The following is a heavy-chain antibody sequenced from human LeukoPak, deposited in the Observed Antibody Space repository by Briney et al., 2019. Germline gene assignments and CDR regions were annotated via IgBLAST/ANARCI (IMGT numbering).Heavy chain of an antibody. V-gene: IGHV4-61*02. J-gene: IGHJ4*02. CDR1: GGSINNGNHF. CDR2: IFTGGST. Sequence: PSETLSLTCTVSGGSINNGNHFWTWIRQPAGKGLEWIGRIFTGGSTNYNPSLKSRVTISVDTSKNQFSLKLSSVTAADTAVYYCARVTGTTHYGYFDYWGQGTLVTVSS. CDR3: ARVTGTTHYGYFDY. D-gene: IGHD1-7*01.